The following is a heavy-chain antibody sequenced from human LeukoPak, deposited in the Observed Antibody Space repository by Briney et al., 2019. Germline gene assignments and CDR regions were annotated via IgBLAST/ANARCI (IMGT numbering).Heavy chain of an antibody. D-gene: IGHD3-22*01. Sequence: GGSLRLSCAASGFIFSNYGMHWVRQAPGKGLEWVAVISYDGSNKYYADSVKGRFTISRDSSKNTLYLQMNSLRAEDTAVYYCARRVVIPDYWGQGTLVTVSS. CDR3: ARRVVIPDY. J-gene: IGHJ4*02. V-gene: IGHV3-30*03. CDR1: GFIFSNYG. CDR2: ISYDGSNK.